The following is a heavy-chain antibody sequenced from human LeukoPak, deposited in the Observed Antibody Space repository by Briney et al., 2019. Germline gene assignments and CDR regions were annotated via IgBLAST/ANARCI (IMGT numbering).Heavy chain of an antibody. J-gene: IGHJ6*02. CDR3: ARADSNGYYGDYYYYGMDV. Sequence: GASVKVSCKASGYTFTSYAMHWVRQAPGQRLEWMGWINAGNGNTKYSQKFQGRVTITRDTSASTAYMELSSLRSEDTAVYYCARADSNGYYGDYYYYGMDVWGQGTTVTVSS. CDR1: GYTFTSYA. V-gene: IGHV1-3*01. CDR2: INAGNGNT. D-gene: IGHD3-22*01.